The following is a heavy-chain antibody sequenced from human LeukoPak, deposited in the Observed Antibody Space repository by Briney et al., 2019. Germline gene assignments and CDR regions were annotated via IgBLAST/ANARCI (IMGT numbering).Heavy chain of an antibody. J-gene: IGHJ6*03. D-gene: IGHD3-3*01. Sequence: PGGSLRLSCAASGFTFSNAWMSWVRQAPGKGLEWVGRIKSKTDGGTTDYAAPVKGRFTISRDDSKNTLYLQMNSLKTEDTAVYYCTTTLSRSGYYTPYYYYMDVWGKRNTGTLSS. CDR1: GFTFSNAW. CDR2: IKSKTDGGTT. V-gene: IGHV3-15*01. CDR3: TTTLSRSGYYTPYYYYMDV.